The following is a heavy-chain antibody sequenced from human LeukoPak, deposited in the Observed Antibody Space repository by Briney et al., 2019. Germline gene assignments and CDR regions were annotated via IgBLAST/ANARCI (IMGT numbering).Heavy chain of an antibody. CDR3: ARERTYYHDSSGYASAFDI. J-gene: IGHJ3*02. CDR2: ISYDGSNK. CDR1: GFTFSSYA. D-gene: IGHD3-22*01. Sequence: GRSLRLSCAASGFTFSSYAMHWVRQAPGKGLEWVAVISYDGSNKYYADSVKGRFTISRDNSKNTLYLQMNSLRAEDTAVYYCARERTYYHDSSGYASAFDIWGQGTMVTVSS. V-gene: IGHV3-30*04.